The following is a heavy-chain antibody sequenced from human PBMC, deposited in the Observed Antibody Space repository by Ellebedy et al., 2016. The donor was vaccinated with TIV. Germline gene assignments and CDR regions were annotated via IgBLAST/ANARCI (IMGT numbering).Heavy chain of an antibody. V-gene: IGHV3-7*01. J-gene: IGHJ3*02. D-gene: IGHD4-17*01. CDR3: ATDGSYGDYRSPAHAFEK. Sequence: GGSLRLSCAASRFTFSAYWMSWVRQPPGKGLEWVANINQDGSDKYYVDSVKGRFTISRDNAQNSLYLQMNSLRAEDTAVYYCATDGSYGDYRSPAHAFEKWGQGTMVIVSS. CDR1: RFTFSAYW. CDR2: INQDGSDK.